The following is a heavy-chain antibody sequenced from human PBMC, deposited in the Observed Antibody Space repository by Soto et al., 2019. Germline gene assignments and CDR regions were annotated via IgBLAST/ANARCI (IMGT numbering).Heavy chain of an antibody. V-gene: IGHV1-18*01. J-gene: IGHJ6*02. CDR1: GYTFTSDG. CDR2: ISAYNGNT. CDR3: ARVITGTTFYYYYGMDV. D-gene: IGHD1-7*01. Sequence: QVQLVQSGAEVKKPGASVKVSCKASGYTFTSDGISWVRQAPGQGLEWMGWISAYNGNTNYAQKLQGRVTMTTDTSTSTAYMELRSLRSDDTAVYYCARVITGTTFYYYYGMDVWGQGTTVTVSS.